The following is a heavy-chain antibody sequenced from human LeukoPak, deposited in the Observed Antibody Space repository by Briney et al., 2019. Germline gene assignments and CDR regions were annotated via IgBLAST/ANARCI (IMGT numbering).Heavy chain of an antibody. CDR3: ARGRMVVTALGY. CDR2: IYTSGST. J-gene: IGHJ4*02. Sequence: SETLSLTCTVSGGSISSYYWSWIRQPPGKGLEWIGYIYTSGSTNYNPSLKSRVTISVDTSKNQFSLKLSSVTAADTAVYYCARGRMVVTALGYWGQGTLVTVSS. V-gene: IGHV4-4*09. D-gene: IGHD2-21*02. CDR1: GGSISSYY.